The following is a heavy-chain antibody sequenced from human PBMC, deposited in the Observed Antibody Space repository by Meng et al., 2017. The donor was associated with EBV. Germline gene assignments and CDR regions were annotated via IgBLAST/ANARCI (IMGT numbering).Heavy chain of an antibody. D-gene: IGHD1-1*01. V-gene: IGHV7-4-1*02. Sequence: QVELVQSGSEWKRPGASVKVSCKASGYTFRNYAINWMRQVPGQGLEWMGWINTYSGKATFAQGFTGRFVFSLDTPVTTAHLQISGLKTEDSAVYYCARGVEGNGSHYPFDSWGQGTLVTVSS. CDR1: GYTFRNYA. CDR3: ARGVEGNGSHYPFDS. J-gene: IGHJ4*02. CDR2: INTYSGKA.